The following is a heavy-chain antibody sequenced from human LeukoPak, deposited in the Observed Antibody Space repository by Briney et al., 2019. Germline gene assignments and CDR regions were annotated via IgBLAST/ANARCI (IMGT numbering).Heavy chain of an antibody. Sequence: ASVKVSCKVSGYTLTELSMHWVRQAPGKGLEWMGGFDPEDGETIYAQKFRGRVTMTEDTSTDTAYMELSSLRSEDTAVYYCARVDSSGYYFDYWGQGTLVTVSS. J-gene: IGHJ4*02. CDR3: ARVDSSGYYFDY. V-gene: IGHV1-24*01. D-gene: IGHD3-22*01. CDR1: GYTLTELS. CDR2: FDPEDGET.